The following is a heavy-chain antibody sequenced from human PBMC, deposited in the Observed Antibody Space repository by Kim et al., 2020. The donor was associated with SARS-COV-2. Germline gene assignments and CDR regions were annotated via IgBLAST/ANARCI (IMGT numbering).Heavy chain of an antibody. CDR3: ARDRTPGIAAAGPLDY. J-gene: IGHJ4*02. Sequence: GGSLRLSCAASGFTFSSYWMSWVRQAPGKGLEWVANIKQDGSEKYYVDSVKGRFTISRDNAKNSLYLQMNSLRAEDTAVYYCARDRTPGIAAAGPLDYWGQGTLVTVSS. V-gene: IGHV3-7*03. CDR2: IKQDGSEK. CDR1: GFTFSSYW. D-gene: IGHD6-13*01.